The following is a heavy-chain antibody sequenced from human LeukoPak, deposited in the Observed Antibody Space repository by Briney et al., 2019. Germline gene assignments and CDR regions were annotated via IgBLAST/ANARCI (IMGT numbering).Heavy chain of an antibody. Sequence: GGSLRLYCAASGFTFSSYAMHWVRQAPGKGLEWVAVISYDGSNKYYADSVKGRFTISRDNSKNTLYLQMNSPRAEDAAVYYCARAQGMATILRYMDVWGKGTTVTVSS. CDR3: ARAQGMATILRYMDV. CDR2: ISYDGSNK. V-gene: IGHV3-30*01. J-gene: IGHJ6*03. D-gene: IGHD5-24*01. CDR1: GFTFSSYA.